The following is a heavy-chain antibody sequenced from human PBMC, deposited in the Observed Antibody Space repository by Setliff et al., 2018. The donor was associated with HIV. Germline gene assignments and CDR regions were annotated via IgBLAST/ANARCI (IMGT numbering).Heavy chain of an antibody. D-gene: IGHD3-16*01. V-gene: IGHV3-7*03. CDR1: GFTFSSYW. CDR3: VRDSARPGGITPP. Sequence: GGSLRLSCAASGFTFSSYWMSWVRQAPGKGLEWVANIKQDESEKKYVDSMKGRLTISRDNAKNSLYLRLNSLRVDDTAVYYCVRDSARPGGITPPWGQGTLVTVSS. J-gene: IGHJ5*02. CDR2: IKQDESEK.